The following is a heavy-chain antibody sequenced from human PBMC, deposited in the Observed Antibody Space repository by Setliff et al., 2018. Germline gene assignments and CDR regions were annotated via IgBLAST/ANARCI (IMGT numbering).Heavy chain of an antibody. J-gene: IGHJ4*02. CDR1: GGSLSSGPYY. D-gene: IGHD2-8*01. CDR3: ARGRLLYVGDSHYFDN. CDR2: IYTSGTT. V-gene: IGHV4-61*09. Sequence: SETLSLTCTVSGGSLSSGPYYWTWVRQPAGKGLEWIGHIYTSGTTNYSPSLKSRVTISADTSKNQFSLQLSSVTATDTTVYYCARGRLLYVGDSHYFDNWGQGTLVTVSS.